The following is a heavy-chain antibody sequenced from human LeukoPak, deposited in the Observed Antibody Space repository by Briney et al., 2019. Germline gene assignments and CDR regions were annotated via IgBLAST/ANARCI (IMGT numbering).Heavy chain of an antibody. CDR1: GYTFTSYS. Sequence: ASVKVSCKASGYTFTSYSISWVRRAPGQGLEWMGWISAYNGNTNYAQKLQGRATMTTDTSTSTAYMELRSLRSDDTAVYYCARAHYHDAFDIWGQGTMVTVSS. CDR3: ARAHYHDAFDI. J-gene: IGHJ3*02. D-gene: IGHD3-10*01. CDR2: ISAYNGNT. V-gene: IGHV1-18*01.